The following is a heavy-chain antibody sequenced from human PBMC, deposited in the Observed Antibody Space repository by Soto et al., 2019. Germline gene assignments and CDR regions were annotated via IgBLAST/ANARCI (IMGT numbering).Heavy chain of an antibody. V-gene: IGHV6-1*01. CDR2: TYYRSKWYN. Sequence: QTLPLTCAISGDSVSSNSAAWNWIRQSPSRGLEWLGRTYYRSKWYNDYAVSVKSRITINPDTSKNQFSLQLNSVTPEDTAVYYCASSGSTTVVRARAFDIWGQGTMVTVSS. CDR3: ASSGSTTVVRARAFDI. D-gene: IGHD4-17*01. CDR1: GDSVSSNSAA. J-gene: IGHJ3*02.